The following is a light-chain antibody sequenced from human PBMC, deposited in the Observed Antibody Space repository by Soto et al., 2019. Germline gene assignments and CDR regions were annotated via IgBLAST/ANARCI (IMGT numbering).Light chain of an antibody. Sequence: DIDMTQSPSSLSASLGDRVTITCRASQSVSNYLAWYQQKPGKVPKLLIYAASTWQSGVPSRFSGSGSGTDFTLTISSLQPEDVAIYYCQKYNDAPQTFGPGTKVDIK. CDR2: AAS. V-gene: IGKV1-27*01. J-gene: IGKJ3*01. CDR3: QKYNDAPQT. CDR1: QSVSNY.